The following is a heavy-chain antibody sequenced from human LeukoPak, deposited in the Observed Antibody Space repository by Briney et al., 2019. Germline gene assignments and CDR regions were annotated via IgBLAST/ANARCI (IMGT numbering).Heavy chain of an antibody. V-gene: IGHV4-39*02. CDR2: IYYSGRT. CDR1: GGSISSSSYY. J-gene: IGHJ4*02. D-gene: IGHD3-22*01. CDR3: ARDRGDYDSSGYYGYFDY. Sequence: PSETLSLTCTVSGGSISSSSYYWGWIRQPPGKGLECIGTIYYSGRTYYNPSLKSRVTISADTSKNQFSLNLNSVTAADTAVYYCARDRGDYDSSGYYGYFDYWGQGALVTVSS.